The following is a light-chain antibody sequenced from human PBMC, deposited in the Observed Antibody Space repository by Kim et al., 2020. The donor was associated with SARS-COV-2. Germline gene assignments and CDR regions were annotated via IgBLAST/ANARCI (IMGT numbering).Light chain of an antibody. CDR2: GAS. V-gene: IGKV3-15*01. Sequence: EIVMTQSPVTLSVSPGERATLSCRASQSVSSNLAWYQQKPGQAPRLLVYGASSRATGVPARFSGSASGTEFTLTISSLQSEDFAVYYCQQYKDWPQTFGQGTKVDIK. CDR3: QQYKDWPQT. J-gene: IGKJ1*01. CDR1: QSVSSN.